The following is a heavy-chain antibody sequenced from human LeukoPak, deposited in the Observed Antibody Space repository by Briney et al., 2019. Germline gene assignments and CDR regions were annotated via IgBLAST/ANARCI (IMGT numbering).Heavy chain of an antibody. D-gene: IGHD6-6*01. V-gene: IGHV3-7*01. J-gene: IGHJ3*02. CDR1: GFTFSNYW. Sequence: GGSLRLSCAVSGFTFSNYWMTWVRQAPGKGLEWVGSIKEDGSEIKYVDSVKGRFTISRDNARNLLSLQMNSLRVEDTAVFYCARSSSSAYDIWGQGTMVTVSS. CDR2: IKEDGSEI. CDR3: ARSSSSAYDI.